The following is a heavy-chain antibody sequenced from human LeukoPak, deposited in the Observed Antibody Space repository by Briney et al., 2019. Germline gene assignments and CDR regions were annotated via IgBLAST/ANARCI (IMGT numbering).Heavy chain of an antibody. V-gene: IGHV4-38-2*01. D-gene: IGHD2-8*01. CDR1: GYSISSGYY. J-gene: IGHJ4*02. Sequence: SETLSLTCAVSGYSISSGYYWGWIRQPPGKGLEGIGSIYHSGSTYYNPSLKSRVTISVDTSKNQFSLKLSSVTAADTAVYYCARVWNYWGQGTLVTVSS. CDR3: ARVWNY. CDR2: IYHSGST.